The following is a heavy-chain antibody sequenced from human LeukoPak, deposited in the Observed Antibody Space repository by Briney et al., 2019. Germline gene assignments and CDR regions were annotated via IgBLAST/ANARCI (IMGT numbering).Heavy chain of an antibody. CDR2: NRGGGGSA. CDR3: ARDPNGDYIGAFDM. D-gene: IGHD4-17*01. J-gene: IGHJ3*02. CDR1: GFSLSAYA. Sequence: GGSLRLSCTASGFSLSAYAMMWVRQAPGKGPEWVSANRGGGGSAFYADSVKGRFTISRDNSKYTLFLQMNSLRAEDTAVYYCARDPNGDYIGAFDMWGPGTMVTVSS. V-gene: IGHV3-23*01.